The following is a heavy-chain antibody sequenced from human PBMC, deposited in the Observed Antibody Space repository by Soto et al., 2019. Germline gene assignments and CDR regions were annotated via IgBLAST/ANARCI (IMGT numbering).Heavy chain of an antibody. CDR2: IESKVAGGTT. D-gene: IGHD2-15*01. CDR3: TTDSTQTFCDGGPCYSVLTKIHDS. J-gene: IGHJ4*02. CDR1: GFTFNNGW. Sequence: EVQLVESGGGLVKPGGSLRLSCAASGFTFNNGWMSWVRHAPGKGLEWVGRIESKVAGGTTDYSAPVQGRFTMSRDDSKNTVHLQMSRLKTEDTAVYYCTTDSTQTFCDGGPCYSVLTKIHDSWGQGTLLTVSS. V-gene: IGHV3-15*04.